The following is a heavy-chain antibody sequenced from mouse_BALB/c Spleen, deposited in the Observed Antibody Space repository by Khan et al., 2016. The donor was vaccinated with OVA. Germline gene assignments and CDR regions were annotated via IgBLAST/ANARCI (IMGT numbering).Heavy chain of an antibody. Sequence: IQLVQSGTVLARPGASVKMSCKASGYSFTSYLIHWVKQRPGQGLEWIGDIYPGNSDTTYNQKFKDKAKLNAGTSANTAYMELSSLTNEDSAVYYCARGGYSSFAYWGQGTLVTVSA. J-gene: IGHJ3*01. CDR2: IYPGNSDT. V-gene: IGHV1-5*01. CDR3: ARGGYSSFAY. D-gene: IGHD1-3*01. CDR1: GYSFTSYL.